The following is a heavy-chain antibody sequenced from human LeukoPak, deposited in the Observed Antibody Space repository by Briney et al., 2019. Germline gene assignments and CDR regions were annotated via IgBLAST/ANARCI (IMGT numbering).Heavy chain of an antibody. Sequence: PSETLSLTCAVCGGSFSGYYWSWIRQPPGKGLEWIGEINHSGSTNYNPSLKSRVTISVDTSKNQFSLKLSSVTAADTAVYYCARERGIVVVTARNWFDPWGQGTLVTVSS. CDR1: GGSFSGYY. CDR2: INHSGST. D-gene: IGHD2-21*02. V-gene: IGHV4-34*01. CDR3: ARERGIVVVTARNWFDP. J-gene: IGHJ5*02.